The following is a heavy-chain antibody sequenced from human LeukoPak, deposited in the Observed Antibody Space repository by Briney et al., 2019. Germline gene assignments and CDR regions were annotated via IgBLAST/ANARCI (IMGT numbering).Heavy chain of an antibody. CDR1: GGSFSGYC. CDR3: ARLKARPGYYYGMDV. V-gene: IGHV4-34*01. D-gene: IGHD6-6*01. CDR2: INHSGST. Sequence: MTSETLSLTCAVYGGSFSGYCWSWIRQPPGKGLEWIGEINHSGSTNYNPSLKSRVTISVDTSKNQFSLKLSSVTAADTAVYYCARLKARPGYYYGMDVWGQGTTVTVSS. J-gene: IGHJ6*02.